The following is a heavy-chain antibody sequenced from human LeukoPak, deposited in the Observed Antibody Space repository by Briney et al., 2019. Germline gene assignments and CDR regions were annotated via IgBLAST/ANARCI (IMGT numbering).Heavy chain of an antibody. J-gene: IGHJ3*02. CDR2: ISAYNGNT. V-gene: IGHV1-18*01. CDR3: ARCVRKLDAFDI. Sequence: ASVKVSCKASGGTFSSYAISWVRQAPGQGLEWMGWISAYNGNTNYAQKLQGRVTMTTDTSTSTAYMELRSLRSDDTAVYYCARCVRKLDAFDIWGQGTMVTVSS. CDR1: GGTFSSYA.